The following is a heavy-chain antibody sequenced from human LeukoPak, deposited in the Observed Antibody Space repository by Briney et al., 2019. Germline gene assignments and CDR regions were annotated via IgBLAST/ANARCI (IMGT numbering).Heavy chain of an antibody. J-gene: IGHJ3*02. CDR2: IKSKTDGGTT. D-gene: IGHD6-13*01. CDR3: TTGSWFDAFDI. CDR1: GFTFSDYY. V-gene: IGHV3-15*01. Sequence: GGFLRLSCAASGFTFSDYYMSWIRQAPGKGLEWVGRIKSKTDGGTTDYAAPVKGRFTISRDDSKNTLYLQMNSLKTEDTAVYYCTTGSWFDAFDIWGQGTMVTVSS.